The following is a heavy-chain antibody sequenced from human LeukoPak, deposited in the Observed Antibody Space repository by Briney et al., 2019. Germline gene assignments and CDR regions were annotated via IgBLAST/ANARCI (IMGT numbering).Heavy chain of an antibody. J-gene: IGHJ6*03. Sequence: PGGSLRLSCAASGFNFYDYAMHWVRQAPGKGLEWVSGISWNSVTIAYADSVRGRFTISRDNAKNSLYLQMNSLRPEGTALYYCAKSPGLESYYYYMDVWGKGTTVTVSS. D-gene: IGHD3/OR15-3a*01. CDR1: GFNFYDYA. CDR3: AKSPGLESYYYYMDV. V-gene: IGHV3-9*01. CDR2: ISWNSVTI.